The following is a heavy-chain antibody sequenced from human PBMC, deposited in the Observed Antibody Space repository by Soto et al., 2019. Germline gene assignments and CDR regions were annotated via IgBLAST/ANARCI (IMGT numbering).Heavy chain of an antibody. CDR1: GGSFSGYY. V-gene: IGHV4-34*01. D-gene: IGHD2-2*01. CDR2: INHSGST. CDR3: ASSGYCSSTSCYPPYNWFDP. J-gene: IGHJ5*02. Sequence: PSETLSLTCAVYGGSFSGYYWSWIRQPPGKGLEWIGEINHSGSTNYNPSLKSRVTISVDTSKNQFSLKLSSVTAADTAVYYCASSGYCSSTSCYPPYNWFDPWGQGTLVTVSS.